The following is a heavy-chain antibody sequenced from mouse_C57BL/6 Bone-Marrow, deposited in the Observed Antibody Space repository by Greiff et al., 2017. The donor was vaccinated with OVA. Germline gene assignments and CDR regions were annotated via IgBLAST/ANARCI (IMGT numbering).Heavy chain of an antibody. V-gene: IGHV2-5*01. D-gene: IGHD1-2*01. CDR2: IWSGGCT. CDR1: CFSLTSYG. CDR3: AKKRESFYGYFGV. Sequence: QVQLKESGPGLVQPSQSLSITCTVSCFSLTSYGVPWFRQSPGTGLVWLGVIWSGGCTDYNAAFMSRLSITKDNSKSQVFFKMNSLQADDTAIYYCAKKRESFYGYFGVWGTGTTVTVSS. J-gene: IGHJ1*03.